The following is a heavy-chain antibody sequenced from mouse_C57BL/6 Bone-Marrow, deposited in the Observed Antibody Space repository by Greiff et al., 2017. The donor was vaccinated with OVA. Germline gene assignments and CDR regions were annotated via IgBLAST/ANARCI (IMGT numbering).Heavy chain of an antibody. J-gene: IGHJ1*03. V-gene: IGHV1-80*01. D-gene: IGHD2-1*01. CDR3: ARERRIYYGNCWYFDV. CDR2: IYPGDGDT. CDR1: GYAFSSYW. Sequence: QVQLQQSGAELVKPGASVKISCKASGYAFSSYWMNWVKQRPGKGLEWIGQIYPGDGDTNYNGKFKGKATLTADKSSSTAYMQLISLTSEDSAVYFCARERRIYYGNCWYFDVWGTGTTVTVSS.